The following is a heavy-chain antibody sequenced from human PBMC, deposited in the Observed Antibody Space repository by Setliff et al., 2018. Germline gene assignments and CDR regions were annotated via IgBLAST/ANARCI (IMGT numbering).Heavy chain of an antibody. V-gene: IGHV1-69*13. Sequence: ASVKVSCKTSRGTFSNYAISWVRQAPGQGLEWMGGTTPIFTTANYAQKFQGRVTITADESTSTAYMELSSLKSEDTAVYYCARSPFPVDTVMVTTFDSWGQGT. J-gene: IGHJ4*02. D-gene: IGHD5-18*01. CDR2: TTPIFTTA. CDR1: RGTFSNYA. CDR3: ARSPFPVDTVMVTTFDS.